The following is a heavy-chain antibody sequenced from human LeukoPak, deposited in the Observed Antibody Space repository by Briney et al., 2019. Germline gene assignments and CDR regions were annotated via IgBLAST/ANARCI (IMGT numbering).Heavy chain of an antibody. CDR3: ARDFYLAWSDYYYYYMDV. CDR1: GGSISSYY. J-gene: IGHJ6*03. V-gene: IGHV4-59*01. D-gene: IGHD3-3*01. CDR2: IYYSGST. Sequence: SETLSLTCTVSGGSISSYYWSWIRQPPGKGLEWIGYIYYSGSTNYKPSLTCRVTLSVDPSKHQFSLKLSSVTAADTAVYYCARDFYLAWSDYYYYYMDVWGKGTTVTVSS.